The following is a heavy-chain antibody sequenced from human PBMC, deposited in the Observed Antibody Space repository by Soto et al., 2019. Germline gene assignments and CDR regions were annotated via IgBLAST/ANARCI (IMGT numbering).Heavy chain of an antibody. CDR1: GGSISSGAYY. CDR2: IYYSGST. Sequence: PSETLSLTCTVSGGSISSGAYYWSWIRQHPGKGLEWIGYIYYSGSTYYNPSLKSRVTISLDTSKNQFSLRLTSVTVADTAVYYCARSVRLGDLSFRYWSQGTLVTVSS. CDR3: ARSVRLGDLSFRY. V-gene: IGHV4-31*03. D-gene: IGHD3-16*02. J-gene: IGHJ4*02.